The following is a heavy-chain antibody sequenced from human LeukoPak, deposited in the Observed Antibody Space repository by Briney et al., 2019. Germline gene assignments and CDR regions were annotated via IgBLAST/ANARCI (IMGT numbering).Heavy chain of an antibody. Sequence: SETLSLTCTVSGGSISSGDYYWSWIRQPPGKGLEWIGYIYYSGSTYYNSSLKSRVTISVDTSKNQFSLKLSSVTAADTAVYYCARVAVRGSNFDYWGQGTLVTVSS. CDR3: ARVAVRGSNFDY. J-gene: IGHJ4*02. V-gene: IGHV4-30-4*01. CDR2: IYYSGST. CDR1: GGSISSGDYY. D-gene: IGHD3-10*01.